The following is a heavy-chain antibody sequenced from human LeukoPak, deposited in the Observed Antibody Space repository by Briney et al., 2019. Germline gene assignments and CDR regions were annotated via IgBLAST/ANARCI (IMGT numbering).Heavy chain of an antibody. D-gene: IGHD6-6*01. V-gene: IGHV4-34*01. CDR2: INHSGST. J-gene: IGHJ3*02. CDR3: ATYSSSHAFDI. Sequence: SETLSLTCAVYGGSFSGYYWSWIRQPPEKGPEWIGEINHSGSTNYNPSLKSRVTISVDTSKNQFSLKLSSVTAADTAVYYCATYSSSHAFDIWGQGTMVTVSS. CDR1: GGSFSGYY.